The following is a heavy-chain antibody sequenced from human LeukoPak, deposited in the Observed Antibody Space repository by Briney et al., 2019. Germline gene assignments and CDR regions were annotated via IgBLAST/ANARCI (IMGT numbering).Heavy chain of an antibody. V-gene: IGHV4-4*07. CDR3: ARGSGYTYGYPFDS. CDR1: GGSISSFY. Sequence: PSETLSLTCTVSGGSISSFYWSWIRQPAGKGREWIGRIYTSGSTNYNPSLKSRVTMSVDTSKNQFSLKLSSVPAADTAVYYCARGSGYTYGYPFDSWGQGTLVTVSS. D-gene: IGHD5-18*01. CDR2: IYTSGST. J-gene: IGHJ4*02.